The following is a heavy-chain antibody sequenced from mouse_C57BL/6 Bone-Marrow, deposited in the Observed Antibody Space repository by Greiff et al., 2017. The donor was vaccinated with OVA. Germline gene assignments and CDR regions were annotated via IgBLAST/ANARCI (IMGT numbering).Heavy chain of an antibody. D-gene: IGHD1-1*01. V-gene: IGHV5S21*01. J-gene: IGHJ1*03. Sequence: EVMLVESGEGLVKPGGSLKLSCAASGFTFSSYAMSWVRQTPEKRLEWIAYISRGGDCIYYADTLKGRFTISIDNARNTLYLQMSSLKSEDTAMDDYYYYSSSPWYFDVWGTGTTVTVSS. CDR3: YYYSSSPWYFDV. CDR2: ISRGGDCI. CDR1: GFTFSSYA.